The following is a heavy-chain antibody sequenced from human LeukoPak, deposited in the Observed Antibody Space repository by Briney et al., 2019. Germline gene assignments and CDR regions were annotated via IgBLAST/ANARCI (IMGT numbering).Heavy chain of an antibody. V-gene: IGHV3-48*01. CDR3: AKDSCSSTSCYNPSALDY. CDR1: GFTFSSYS. Sequence: GGSLRLSCAASGFTFSSYSMNWVRQAPGKGLEWVSYISSSTSTKYYADSVKGRFTISRDNAKNSLYLQMNSLGAEDTAVYYCAKDSCSSTSCYNPSALDYWGQGTLVTVSS. CDR2: ISSSTSTK. J-gene: IGHJ4*02. D-gene: IGHD2-2*02.